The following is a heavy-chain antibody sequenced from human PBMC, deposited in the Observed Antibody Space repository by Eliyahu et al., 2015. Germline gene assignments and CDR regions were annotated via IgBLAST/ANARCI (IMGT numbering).Heavy chain of an antibody. Sequence: EVQLVESGGGLVQPGGSLRLSCVXSEFTFNTYWMHWVRQAPGKGLXWVSRTSTDGSGPIYADSVRGRFTISRDNAKNTLYLQMNSLRAEDTAVYYCARDVPHNWFDSWGQGTLVTVSS. CDR1: EFTFNTYW. CDR2: TSTDGSGP. CDR3: ARDVPHNWFDS. V-gene: IGHV3-74*01. J-gene: IGHJ5*01.